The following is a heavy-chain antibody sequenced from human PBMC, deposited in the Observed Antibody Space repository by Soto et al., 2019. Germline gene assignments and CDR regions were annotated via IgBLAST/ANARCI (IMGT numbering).Heavy chain of an antibody. CDR1: GGTFNSYA. Sequence: SVKVSCKASGGTFNSYAITWVRQAPGQGLEWMGGIIPIFGTANYAQKFQGRVTIIADESTSTAYMELSSLRSEDTAVYYCARGNISSWYGFGYDVFDIWGQGTMVTVSS. V-gene: IGHV1-69*13. CDR3: ARGNISSWYGFGYDVFDI. D-gene: IGHD6-13*01. J-gene: IGHJ3*02. CDR2: IIPIFGTA.